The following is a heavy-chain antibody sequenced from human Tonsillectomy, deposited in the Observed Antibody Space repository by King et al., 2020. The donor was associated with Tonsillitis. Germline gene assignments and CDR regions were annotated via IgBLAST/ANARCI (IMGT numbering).Heavy chain of an antibody. CDR2: ISYDGRNK. CDR1: GFTFSSYA. Sequence: VQLVESGGGVVQPGRSLRLSCAASGFTFSSYAMHWVRQAPGKGLEWVALISYDGRNKYSADFVKGRFTISRDNFKNTLYLQMNRLRPEDTAVYYCARGRGAAAGGFDPWGQGTLVTVSS. V-gene: IGHV3-30*04. CDR3: ARGRGAAAGGFDP. J-gene: IGHJ5*02. D-gene: IGHD6-13*01.